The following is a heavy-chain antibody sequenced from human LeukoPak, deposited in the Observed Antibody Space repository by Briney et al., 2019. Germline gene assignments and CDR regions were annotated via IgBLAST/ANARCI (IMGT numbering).Heavy chain of an antibody. CDR3: ARGPDSSGYHFDY. D-gene: IGHD3-22*01. V-gene: IGHV4-61*08. CDR2: IYYSGST. J-gene: IGHJ4*02. Sequence: KPSETLSLTCTVSGGSISSGDYYWSWIRQPPGKGLEWIGYIYYSGSTNYNPSLKSRVTISVDTSKNQFSLRLTSVTAADTAVYYCARGPDSSGYHFDYWGQGTLVTVSS. CDR1: GGSISSGDYY.